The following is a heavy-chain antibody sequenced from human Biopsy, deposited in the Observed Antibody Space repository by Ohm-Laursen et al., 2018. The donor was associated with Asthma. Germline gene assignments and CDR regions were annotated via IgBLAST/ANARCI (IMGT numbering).Heavy chain of an antibody. V-gene: IGHV3-11*06. J-gene: IGHJ4*02. CDR1: GFTFSHYN. Sequence: SLRLSCTASGFTFSHYNMSWVRQAPGKGLEWVSSITDTSRYIEYADSVKGRFTISRDNAKNSLYLQMNSLRAEDTAVYYCARDGPELPTELDYWGPGTLVTVSS. CDR3: ARDGPELPTELDY. CDR2: ITDTSRYI. D-gene: IGHD1-14*01.